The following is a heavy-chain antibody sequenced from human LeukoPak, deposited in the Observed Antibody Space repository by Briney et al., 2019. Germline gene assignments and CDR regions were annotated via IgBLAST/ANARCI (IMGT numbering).Heavy chain of an antibody. Sequence: HPGGSLRLSCAVSGFTITNHWMSWVRQAPGKGLEWVANIKQDGSEKYYVDSVKGRFTISRDNGKNSLYLQMNSLRVEDTALYYRVRDPFFSVPWGQGTLVTVSS. CDR1: GFTITNHW. V-gene: IGHV3-7*01. CDR2: IKQDGSEK. D-gene: IGHD2/OR15-2a*01. J-gene: IGHJ5*02. CDR3: VRDPFFSVP.